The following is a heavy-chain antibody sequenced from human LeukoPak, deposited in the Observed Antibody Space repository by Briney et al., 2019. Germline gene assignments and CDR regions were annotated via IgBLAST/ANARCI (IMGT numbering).Heavy chain of an antibody. J-gene: IGHJ5*02. D-gene: IGHD6-13*01. Sequence: SETLSLTCAVYGGSLSGFYWSWIRQSPGKGLEWIGEINQSGSTNYNPSLKSRVTISLDTSRNQFSLKLNSVTAADTAVYYCARDKGSSWYVEDWFDPWGQGTLVTVSS. V-gene: IGHV4-34*01. CDR3: ARDKGSSWYVEDWFDP. CDR1: GGSLSGFY. CDR2: INQSGST.